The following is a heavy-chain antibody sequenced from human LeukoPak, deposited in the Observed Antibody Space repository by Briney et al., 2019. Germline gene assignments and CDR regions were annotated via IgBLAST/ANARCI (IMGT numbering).Heavy chain of an antibody. Sequence: SETLSLTCTVSGGSIISSTYFWVWIRQPPGKGLEWIGSIYYSGSTYYNPSLKSRVTISVDTSNIQFSLKLNSVTAADTAVYYCARGFSGGATTPKGPPDYWGQGTLVTVSS. J-gene: IGHJ4*02. CDR2: IYYSGST. V-gene: IGHV4-39*01. D-gene: IGHD1-26*01. CDR3: ARGFSGGATTPKGPPDY. CDR1: GGSIISSTYF.